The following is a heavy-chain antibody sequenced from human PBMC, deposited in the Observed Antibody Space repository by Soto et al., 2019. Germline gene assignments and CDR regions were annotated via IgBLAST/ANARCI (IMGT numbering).Heavy chain of an antibody. D-gene: IGHD5-18*01. V-gene: IGHV4-34*01. J-gene: IGHJ4*02. Sequence: SETLSLTCSVYGGSFIGYYWSWIRQPPGKGLEWIGEINHSGSTNYNPSLKSRVTISVDTSKNQFSLKLSSVTAADTAVYYCARGRGYSYGYFFDYWGQGTLVNVSS. CDR2: INHSGST. CDR1: GGSFIGYY. CDR3: ARGRGYSYGYFFDY.